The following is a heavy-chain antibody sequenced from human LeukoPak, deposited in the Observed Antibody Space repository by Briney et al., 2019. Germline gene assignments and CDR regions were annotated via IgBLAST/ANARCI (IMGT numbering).Heavy chain of an antibody. Sequence: GGSLRLSCEASGFTVSSSYMTWVRQAPGQRLEWVSVIYSGGSTYYADSVKGRFTISRDNSKNTLYLQMNSLRAEDTAVYYCARDKVTAVDYYFDYWGQGTLVTVSS. J-gene: IGHJ4*02. CDR2: IYSGGST. CDR1: GFTVSSSY. D-gene: IGHD2-21*02. V-gene: IGHV3-66*01. CDR3: ARDKVTAVDYYFDY.